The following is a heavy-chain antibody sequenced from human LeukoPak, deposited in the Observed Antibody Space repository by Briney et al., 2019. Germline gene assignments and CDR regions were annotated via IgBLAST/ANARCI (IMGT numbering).Heavy chain of an antibody. CDR3: ARAYDSSGYWPEYFHH. V-gene: IGHV3-53*04. Sequence: GGSLRLSCAASGFAVSNNYMSWVRQAPGKGLEWVSIIYGGGSTYYADSVNGRFTISRHNSQNTLFLQMNSLRTEDTAVYNCARAYDSSGYWPEYFHHWGQGTLVTVSS. CDR1: GFAVSNNY. CDR2: IYGGGST. D-gene: IGHD3-22*01. J-gene: IGHJ1*01.